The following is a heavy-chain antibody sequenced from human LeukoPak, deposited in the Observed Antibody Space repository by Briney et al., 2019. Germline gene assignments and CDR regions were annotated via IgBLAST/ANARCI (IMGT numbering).Heavy chain of an antibody. Sequence: ASVKVSYKASGYTFTSYYMHWVRQAPGQGLEWMGIINPSGGSTSYAQKFQGRVTMTRDMSTSTVYMELSSLRSEDTAVYYCARDAHLTSYYDFWSGYYNWFDPWGQGTLVTVSS. CDR3: ARDAHLTSYYDFWSGYYNWFDP. J-gene: IGHJ5*02. CDR1: GYTFTSYY. CDR2: INPSGGST. V-gene: IGHV1-46*01. D-gene: IGHD3-3*01.